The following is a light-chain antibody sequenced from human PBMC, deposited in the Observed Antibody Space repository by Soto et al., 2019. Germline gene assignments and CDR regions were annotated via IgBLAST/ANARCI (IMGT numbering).Light chain of an antibody. V-gene: IGKV3-20*01. Sequence: ENMVSHAPGTLSLSPGARATLSSRASQSVSSANFAWYQQKPGQAPRLLIYGASSRATGIPDRFSGSGSGTVFTLTINILEPDDFAVYYCHQYGNSPKPFGQGTKAAIK. CDR1: QSVSSAN. CDR3: HQYGNSPKP. J-gene: IGKJ1*01. CDR2: GAS.